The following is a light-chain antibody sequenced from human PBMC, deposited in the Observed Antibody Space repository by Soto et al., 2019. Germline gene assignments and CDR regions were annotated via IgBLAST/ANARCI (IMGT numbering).Light chain of an antibody. J-gene: IGKJ2*01. V-gene: IGKV1-5*01. Sequence: DIQMTQSPSTLSASVGDIVTITCRASQSISSWVACYQQKPGKAPKLLIYDASSLESGVPSRFSGSGSGTEFTLTISSLQHDDFATYYCQQYNSYSPYTFGQGTKLESK. CDR3: QQYNSYSPYT. CDR1: QSISSW. CDR2: DAS.